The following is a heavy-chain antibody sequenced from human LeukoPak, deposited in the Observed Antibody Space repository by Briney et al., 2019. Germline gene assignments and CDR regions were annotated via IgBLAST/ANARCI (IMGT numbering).Heavy chain of an antibody. CDR2: ISSSSSYI. Sequence: GGSLRLSCAASGFTFSSYSMNWVRQAPGKGLEWVSSISSSSSYIYYADSVKGRFTISRDNSKNTLYLQMNSLRAEDTAVYYCAKDSGSSGYPRGFDYWGQGTLVTVSS. D-gene: IGHD3-22*01. CDR3: AKDSGSSGYPRGFDY. J-gene: IGHJ4*02. CDR1: GFTFSSYS. V-gene: IGHV3-21*01.